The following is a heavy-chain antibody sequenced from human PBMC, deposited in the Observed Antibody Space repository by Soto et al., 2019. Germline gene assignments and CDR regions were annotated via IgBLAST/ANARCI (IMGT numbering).Heavy chain of an antibody. CDR2: ISGSGGST. D-gene: IGHD2-2*01. CDR3: TKPPTFIVVVPAAIPDWFDP. CDR1: GFTFSSYA. Sequence: EVQLLESGGGLVQPGGSLRLSCAASGFTFSSYAMSWFRQAPGKGLEWVSAISGSGGSTYYADSVKGRFTISRDNSKNTLSLQMNTLRAEDTAVYYCTKPPTFIVVVPAAIPDWFDPWGQGTPVTVSS. V-gene: IGHV3-23*01. J-gene: IGHJ5*02.